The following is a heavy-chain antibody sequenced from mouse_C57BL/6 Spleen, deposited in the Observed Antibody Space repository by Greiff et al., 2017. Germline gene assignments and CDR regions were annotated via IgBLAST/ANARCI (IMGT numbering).Heavy chain of an antibody. V-gene: IGHV1-9*01. Sequence: QVQLQQSGAELMKPGASVKLSCKATGYTFTGYWIEWVKQRPGHGLEWIGEILPGSGSTNYNEKFKGKATFTADTSSNTAYMQLSSLTTGDSAIYYCARGCYYYGSSYGFAYWGQGTLVTVSA. CDR3: ARGCYYYGSSYGFAY. D-gene: IGHD1-1*01. CDR1: GYTFTGYW. CDR2: ILPGSGST. J-gene: IGHJ3*01.